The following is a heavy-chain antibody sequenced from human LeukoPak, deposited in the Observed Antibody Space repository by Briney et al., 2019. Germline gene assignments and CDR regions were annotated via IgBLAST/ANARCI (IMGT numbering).Heavy chain of an antibody. V-gene: IGHV5-10-1*01. CDR1: GYSFTSYW. J-gene: IGHJ5*02. CDR2: IDPSDSYT. Sequence: GESLKISCKGFGYSFTSYWINWVRQMSGKGLEWMGRIDPSDSYTNYSPAFQGHVTISVDKSISTAYLQWSSLKASDTAMYYCARRQQLDWFDPWGQGTLVTVSS. CDR3: ARRQQLDWFDP. D-gene: IGHD6-13*01.